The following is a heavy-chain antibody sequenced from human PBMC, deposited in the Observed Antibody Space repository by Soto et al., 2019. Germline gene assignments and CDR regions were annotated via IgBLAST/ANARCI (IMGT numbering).Heavy chain of an antibody. V-gene: IGHV3-74*01. D-gene: IGHD5-12*01. CDR1: GFTFSSYW. CDR2: INSDGSST. CDR3: ARVEMATTPLGYYYGMDV. Sequence: GGSLRLSCAASGFTFSSYWMHWVRQAPGKGLVWVSRINSDGSSTSYADSVRGRFTISRDNAKNTLYLQMNSLRAEDTAVYYCARVEMATTPLGYYYGMDVWGQGTTVTVSS. J-gene: IGHJ6*02.